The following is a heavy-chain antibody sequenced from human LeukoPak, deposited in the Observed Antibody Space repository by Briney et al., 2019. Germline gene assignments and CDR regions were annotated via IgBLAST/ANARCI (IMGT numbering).Heavy chain of an antibody. V-gene: IGHV3-23*01. CDR2: IGSNT. Sequence: GGSLRLSCAASGFTFGSYAMTWVRQTPGKGLEWVSSIGSNTYYADSVEGRFTISRDNSRNTLYLQMDSLRAGDTALYYCAKEEGAGYGYGMDVWGQGTTVTVSS. CDR1: GFTFGSYA. CDR3: AKEEGAGYGYGMDV. J-gene: IGHJ6*02. D-gene: IGHD3-9*01.